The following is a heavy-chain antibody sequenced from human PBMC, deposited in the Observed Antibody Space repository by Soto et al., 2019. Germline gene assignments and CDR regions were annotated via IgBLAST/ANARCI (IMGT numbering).Heavy chain of an antibody. V-gene: IGHV3-7*03. D-gene: IGHD1-26*01. Sequence: GGSLRLSCAASGFTFINYWMSWVRQAPGKGLERVANIKQDGGEKYYVDSVKGRFTISRDNAKNSLYLQMNSLRAEDTAVYYCARTKANKWFDPWGQGTLVTVSS. CDR2: IKQDGGEK. J-gene: IGHJ5*02. CDR3: ARTKANKWFDP. CDR1: GFTFINYW.